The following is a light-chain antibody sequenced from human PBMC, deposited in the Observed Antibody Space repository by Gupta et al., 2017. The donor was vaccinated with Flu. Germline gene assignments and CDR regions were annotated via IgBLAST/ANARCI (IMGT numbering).Light chain of an antibody. J-gene: IGLJ2*01. CDR1: SSNIRKNY. Sequence: KLTITISGKSSNIRKNYVAWYQHLPGPAPKLINYETDRPPSGIPDRFAGSKSGKSATLSITGVQTGDEAEYYCGTWENRRGAVVFGGGTKLTV. CDR3: GTWENRRGAVV. CDR2: ETD. V-gene: IGLV1-51*01.